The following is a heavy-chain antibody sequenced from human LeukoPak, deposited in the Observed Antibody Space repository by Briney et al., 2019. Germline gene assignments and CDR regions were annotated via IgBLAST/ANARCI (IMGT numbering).Heavy chain of an antibody. CDR2: INHSGST. V-gene: IGHV4-34*01. D-gene: IGHD6-19*01. CDR1: GGSFSGYY. CDR3: ARPGYSSGWYYFDY. J-gene: IGHJ4*02. Sequence: SETLSLTCAVYGGSFSGYYWSWIRQPPGKGLEWIGEINHSGSTNYNPSLKSRVTILVDTSKNQFSLKLSSVTAADTAVYYCARPGYSSGWYYFDYWGQGTLVTVSS.